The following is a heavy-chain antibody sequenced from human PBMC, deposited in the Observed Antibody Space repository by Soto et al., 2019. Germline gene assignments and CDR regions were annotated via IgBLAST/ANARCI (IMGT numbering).Heavy chain of an antibody. V-gene: IGHV1-69*13. CDR2: IIPIFGTA. J-gene: IGHJ4*02. CDR3: ARSSSNCSGGSCESLDY. CDR1: GGTFSSYA. Sequence: SVKVSCKASGGTFSSYAISWVRQAPGQGLEWVGGIIPIFGTANYAQKFQGRVTITADESTSTAYMELSSLRSEDTAVYYCARSSSNCSGGSCESLDYWGQGTLVTVSS. D-gene: IGHD2-15*01.